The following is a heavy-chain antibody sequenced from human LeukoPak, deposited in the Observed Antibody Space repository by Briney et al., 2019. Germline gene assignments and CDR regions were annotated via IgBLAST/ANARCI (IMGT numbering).Heavy chain of an antibody. V-gene: IGHV4-61*01. J-gene: IGHJ4*02. CDR3: AAKQWDPYYFHY. D-gene: IGHD1-26*01. CDR1: GGSLSSDNFY. Sequence: PSETLSLTCTVSGGSLSSDNFYWSWLRQPPGKGLEWVGNIYYTGDTKYNPSLKSRVTISVDTSKYQFSLRLSSLTAADTAVYYWAAKQWDPYYFHYGGQGSLVTGSS. CDR2: IYYTGDT.